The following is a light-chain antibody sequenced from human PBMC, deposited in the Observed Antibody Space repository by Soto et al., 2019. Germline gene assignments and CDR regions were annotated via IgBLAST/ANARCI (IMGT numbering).Light chain of an antibody. CDR2: DSN. J-gene: IGLJ2*01. Sequence: QSVLTQPPSVSAAPGQKVTISCSGSSSNIGNNYVSWYQQLPGTAPKLLIYDSNKRPSGIPDRFSGSKSGTSATLGITGLQTGDEADYYCGTWDTRLRAGIFGGGTKVTVL. V-gene: IGLV1-51*01. CDR3: GTWDTRLRAGI. CDR1: SSNIGNNY.